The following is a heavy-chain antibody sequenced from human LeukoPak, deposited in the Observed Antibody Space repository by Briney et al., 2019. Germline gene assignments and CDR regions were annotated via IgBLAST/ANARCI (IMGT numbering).Heavy chain of an antibody. V-gene: IGHV1-18*01. Sequence: GASVKVSCKASGYTFINYGISWVRQAPGQGLEWMGWISAYNGNTNYAQKLQGRVTMTTDTSTSTAYMELRSLRSEDTAVYYCAGIAAAGIDYWGQGTLVTVSS. CDR2: ISAYNGNT. D-gene: IGHD6-13*01. CDR1: GYTFINYG. J-gene: IGHJ4*02. CDR3: AGIAAAGIDY.